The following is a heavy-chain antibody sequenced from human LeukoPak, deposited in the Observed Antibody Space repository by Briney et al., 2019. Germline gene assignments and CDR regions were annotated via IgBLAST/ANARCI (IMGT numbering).Heavy chain of an antibody. CDR1: GFTFSSYE. V-gene: IGHV3-48*03. Sequence: GGSLRLSCAASGFTFSSYEMNWVRQAPGKGLEWVSYISSSGSTIYYADSVKGRFTISRDNSKNSLYLQMNSLRAEDTALYYCAKAGSGYSSGWYLFDYWGQGTLVTVSS. D-gene: IGHD6-19*01. CDR2: ISSSGSTI. CDR3: AKAGSGYSSGWYLFDY. J-gene: IGHJ4*02.